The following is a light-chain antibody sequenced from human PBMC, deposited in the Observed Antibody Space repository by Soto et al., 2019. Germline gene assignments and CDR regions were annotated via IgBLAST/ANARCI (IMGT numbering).Light chain of an antibody. CDR3: SSYTSSNTWV. Sequence: QSALTQPASVSGSPGQSITISCTGTNSDVGGYDYVSWYQQHPGKAPKLMIYEVSNRPSGVSNRFSGSKSGNTASLTIAGIQAEYEADYYCSSYTSSNTWVFGGGTKLTVL. CDR2: EVS. CDR1: NSDVGGYDY. V-gene: IGLV2-14*01. J-gene: IGLJ3*02.